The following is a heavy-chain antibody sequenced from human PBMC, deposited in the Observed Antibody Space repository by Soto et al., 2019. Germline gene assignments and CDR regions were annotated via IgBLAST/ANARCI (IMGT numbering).Heavy chain of an antibody. CDR2: ISYDGSNK. CDR1: GFTFSNYG. Sequence: GGSLRLSCVASGFTFSNYGMHWVRKAPGKGLEWVAVISYDGSNKYYADSVKGRFTIARDNSKNTLYLQMNSLRAEDTAVYYCAKDRGNPHSTSWYDDYYGMDVWGRGTTVTVSS. V-gene: IGHV3-30*18. CDR3: AKDRGNPHSTSWYDDYYGMDV. D-gene: IGHD6-13*01. J-gene: IGHJ6*02.